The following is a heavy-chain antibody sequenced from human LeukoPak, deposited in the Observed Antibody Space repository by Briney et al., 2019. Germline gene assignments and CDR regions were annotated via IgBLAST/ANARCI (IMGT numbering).Heavy chain of an antibody. D-gene: IGHD6-13*01. J-gene: IGHJ4*02. CDR1: GHTFTSYG. Sequence: GASVKVSCKASGHTFTSYGISWVRQAPGQGLEWMGWINPNSGGTNYAQKFQGRVTMTRDTSISTAYTELSRLRSDDTAVYYCAREGSAAAAGDYWGQGTLVTVSS. V-gene: IGHV1-2*02. CDR2: INPNSGGT. CDR3: AREGSAAAAGDY.